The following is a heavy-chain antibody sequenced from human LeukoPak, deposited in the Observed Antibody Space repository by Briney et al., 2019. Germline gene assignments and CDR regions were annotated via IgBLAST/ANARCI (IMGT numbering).Heavy chain of an antibody. Sequence: SVKVSCKASGCTFSSYGISWVRLAPPAGLEWMGVISPIFGTANYAQKFQGRVTITADKSTSTACMELSSLRSEDTAVYYCASAWFGDSRGSDYYYYGMDVWGKGHAVTVTA. J-gene: IGHJ6*04. D-gene: IGHD3-10*01. V-gene: IGHV1-69*06. CDR3: ASAWFGDSRGSDYYYYGMDV. CDR2: ISPIFGTA. CDR1: GCTFSSYG.